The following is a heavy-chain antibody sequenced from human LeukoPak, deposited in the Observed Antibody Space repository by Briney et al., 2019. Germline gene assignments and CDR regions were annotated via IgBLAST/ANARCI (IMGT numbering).Heavy chain of an antibody. D-gene: IGHD3-22*01. V-gene: IGHV3-23*01. CDR2: IDDSGVIR. CDR3: AKRLKRNYYYHYAMDV. CDR1: GFTFKTHA. Sequence: GGSPRLSCAASGFTFKTHAMSWVRQAPGKGLEWVSRIDDSGVIRSYADSVKGRFTISRDNSKMTLTLQMNSLRAEDTAVYYCAKRLKRNYYYHYAMDVWGQGTTVTVSS. J-gene: IGHJ6*02.